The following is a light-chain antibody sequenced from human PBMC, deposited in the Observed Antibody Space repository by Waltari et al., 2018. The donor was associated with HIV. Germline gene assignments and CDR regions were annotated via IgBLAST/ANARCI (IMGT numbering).Light chain of an antibody. CDR3: QAWDRHSVV. CDR2: EDY. CDR1: KLGDKY. V-gene: IGLV3-1*01. Sequence: SYDLTQSSSVSVSPGQTTSIICSGDKLGDKYVSWYQQRPGQSPMLVIYEDYKRPSGILERFSGSNSGNTATLTIRGAQTLDEADYYCQAWDRHSVVFGGGTKVTVL. J-gene: IGLJ2*01.